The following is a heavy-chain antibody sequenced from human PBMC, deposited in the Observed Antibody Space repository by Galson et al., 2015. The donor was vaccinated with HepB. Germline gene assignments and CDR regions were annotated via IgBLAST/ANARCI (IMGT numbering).Heavy chain of an antibody. CDR1: GFTFTTYA. CDR2: TSYDGNSK. Sequence: SLRLSCAVSGFTFTTYAMLWVRQAPDKGLEWVAVTSYDGNSKYYADSVKGRFTISRDNSKNTLYLQMNSLRTEDTAVYFCARTSVYAHSVYADFEYWGQGTLVTVSS. D-gene: IGHD5/OR15-5a*01. V-gene: IGHV3-30*04. CDR3: ARTSVYAHSVYADFEY. J-gene: IGHJ4*02.